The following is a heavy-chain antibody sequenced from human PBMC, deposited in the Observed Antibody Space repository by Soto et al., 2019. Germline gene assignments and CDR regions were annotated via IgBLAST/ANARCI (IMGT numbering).Heavy chain of an antibody. CDR3: ARDVSLKLLDY. V-gene: IGHV3-74*01. Sequence: EVQLVESGGGLVQPGGSLRLSFAASGFTLISSWMHGVRQPPGKGLVWVSRINSDGSSTSYADSVKGRFTISRDNAKNTLYLQMNSLRAEDTAVYYCARDVSLKLLDYWGQGTLVTVSS. CDR2: INSDGSST. J-gene: IGHJ4*02. CDR1: GFTLISSW.